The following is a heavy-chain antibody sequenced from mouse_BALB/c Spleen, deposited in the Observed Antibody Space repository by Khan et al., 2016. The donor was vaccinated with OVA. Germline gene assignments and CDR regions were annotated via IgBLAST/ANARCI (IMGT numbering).Heavy chain of an antibody. D-gene: IGHD1-1*01. CDR3: ARENYYGRTCYAMDY. V-gene: IGHV1S41*01. CDR1: GYTFTSYW. Sequence: DLVKPGASVKLSCKASGYTFTSYWINWIKQRPGQGLERIGCIAPGSGSTHYNEIFKGKATLTVDTSSSTAYIQISSLSYEGSAVYFCARENYYGRTCYAMDYWGKGTSVTVSS. CDR2: IAPGSGST. J-gene: IGHJ4*01.